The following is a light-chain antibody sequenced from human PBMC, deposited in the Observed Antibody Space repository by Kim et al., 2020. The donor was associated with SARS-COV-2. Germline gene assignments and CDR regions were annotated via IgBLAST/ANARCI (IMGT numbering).Light chain of an antibody. J-gene: IGLJ2*01. CDR3: SSYTSSSAVV. V-gene: IGLV2-14*03. CDR1: SSDVGGYNY. CDR2: DVS. Sequence: QSITISCTGTSSDVGGYNYVSWYQQHPGKAPKLMMYDVSNRPAGVSNRFSGSKSGNTASLTISGLQAEDEADYYCSSYTSSSAVVFGGGTKLTVL.